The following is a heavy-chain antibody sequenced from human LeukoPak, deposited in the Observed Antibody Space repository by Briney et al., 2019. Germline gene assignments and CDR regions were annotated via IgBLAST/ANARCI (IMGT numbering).Heavy chain of an antibody. CDR3: AKDRAGYYYYGMDV. CDR1: GFTFSGYG. J-gene: IGHJ6*02. CDR2: ISYDGSNK. D-gene: IGHD6-13*01. Sequence: GGSLRLSCAASGFTFSGYGMHWVRQAPGKGLEWVAVISYDGSNKYYADSVKGRFTISRDNSKNTLYLQMNSLRAEDTAVYYCAKDRAGYYYYGMDVWGQGTTVTVSS. V-gene: IGHV3-30*18.